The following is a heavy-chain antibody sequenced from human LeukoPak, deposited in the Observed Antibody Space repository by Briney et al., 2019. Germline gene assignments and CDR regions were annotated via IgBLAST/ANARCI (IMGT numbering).Heavy chain of an antibody. Sequence: GGSLRLSCAASGFTFSSYWMNWVRQAPGKGLEWVANIKQDGSDKYYVDSVRGRFTIARDNAKNSLYLQMNSLRAEDTAVYYCAKDLGYCSSTSCYQKGFDYWGQGTLVTVSS. CDR1: GFTFSSYW. V-gene: IGHV3-7*01. J-gene: IGHJ4*02. CDR2: IKQDGSDK. D-gene: IGHD2-2*01. CDR3: AKDLGYCSSTSCYQKGFDY.